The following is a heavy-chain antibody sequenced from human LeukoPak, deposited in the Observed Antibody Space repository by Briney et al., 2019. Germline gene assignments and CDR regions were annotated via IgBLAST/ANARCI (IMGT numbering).Heavy chain of an antibody. CDR2: INPSGGST. V-gene: IGHV1-46*01. J-gene: IGHJ5*02. CDR1: GYTFTSYY. CDR3: ARSYYYDSSGYHHWFDP. D-gene: IGHD3-22*01. Sequence: ASVKVSCKASGYTFTSYYMHGVRQAPGQGLEGMGIINPSGGSTSYAQKFQGRVTMTRDMSTSTVYMELSSLRSEDTAVYYCARSYYYDSSGYHHWFDPWGQGTLVTXXS.